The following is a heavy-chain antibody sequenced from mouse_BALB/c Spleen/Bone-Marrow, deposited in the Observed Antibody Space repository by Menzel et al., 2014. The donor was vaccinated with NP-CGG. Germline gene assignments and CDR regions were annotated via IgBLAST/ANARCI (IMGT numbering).Heavy chain of an antibody. V-gene: IGHV5-12-2*01. D-gene: IGHD2-14*01. J-gene: IGHJ4*01. Sequence: EVHLVESGGGLVQPGGSLKLSCTASGFTFSSYSMSWVRQTPEKRLEWVAYISNGGGSTYYPDAVKGRFTISRDNAKNSLYLQMSSLKSEDTATYYCTRHGEVRRFYYALDYWGQGTSVTVSS. CDR2: ISNGGGST. CDR3: TRHGEVRRFYYALDY. CDR1: GFTFSSYS.